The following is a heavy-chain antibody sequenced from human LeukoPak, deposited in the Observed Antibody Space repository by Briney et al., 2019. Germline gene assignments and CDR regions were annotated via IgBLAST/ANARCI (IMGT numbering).Heavy chain of an antibody. Sequence: TGGSLRLSCAASGFTFSSYSMTWVRQAPGKGLEWVSYISSSSSTIYYADSVKGRFTISRDNAKNSLYLQMNSLRAEDTAIYYCAKHQRGGYDSPSHYWGQGTLVTVSS. CDR1: GFTFSSYS. V-gene: IGHV3-48*01. CDR2: ISSSSSTI. CDR3: AKHQRGGYDSPSHY. J-gene: IGHJ4*02. D-gene: IGHD5-12*01.